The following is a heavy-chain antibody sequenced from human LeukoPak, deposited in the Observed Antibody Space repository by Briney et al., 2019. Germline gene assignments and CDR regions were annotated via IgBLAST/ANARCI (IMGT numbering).Heavy chain of an antibody. J-gene: IGHJ4*02. Sequence: PGGSLRLSCAASGFTFSNAWMNWVRQGPGKGLEWVGRIRPKIEGGTADYAAPVKGRFIISRDVSKNTLYLQMNSLKIEDTAMYYCTHYSSGWYLGQGTLVTVSS. V-gene: IGHV3-15*01. CDR3: THYSSGWY. CDR1: GFTFSNAW. CDR2: IRPKIEGGTA. D-gene: IGHD6-19*01.